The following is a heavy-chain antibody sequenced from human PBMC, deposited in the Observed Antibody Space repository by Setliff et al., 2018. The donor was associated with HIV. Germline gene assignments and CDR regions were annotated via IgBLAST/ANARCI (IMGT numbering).Heavy chain of an antibody. CDR2: ISYGGSYK. Sequence: GGSLRLSCAASGFTFSDYGFHWVRQAPGKGLEWVAVISYGGSYKYYADSVKGRFTISRDNSKNTLYVQMNSLRADDTAVYYCVRDLTTIVTRKVFDIWGQGTMVTVSS. CDR3: VRDLTTIVTRKVFDI. D-gene: IGHD4-4*01. J-gene: IGHJ3*02. CDR1: GFTFSDYG. V-gene: IGHV3-30*19.